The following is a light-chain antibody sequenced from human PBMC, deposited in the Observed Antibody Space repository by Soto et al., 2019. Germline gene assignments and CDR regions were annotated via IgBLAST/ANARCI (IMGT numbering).Light chain of an antibody. CDR1: QGISNF. CDR3: QQFHTYPYT. Sequence: IHLTQSPSFLSASLGDRVTITCRASQGISNFLAWYQQKPGKAPELLIYAASTLRSGVPSRFSGSGSGTEFTLTISSLQSEDFATFYCQQFHTYPYTFGQGTRLDI. CDR2: AAS. J-gene: IGKJ2*01. V-gene: IGKV1-9*01.